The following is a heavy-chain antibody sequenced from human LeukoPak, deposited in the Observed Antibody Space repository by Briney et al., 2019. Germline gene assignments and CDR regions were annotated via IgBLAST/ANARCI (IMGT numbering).Heavy chain of an antibody. CDR3: TRDQTPYY. Sequence: GGSLRLSCAASGFTFSSYAMHWVRQAPGKGLEWVGFIRSQIYGGTPEYAASVKGRFTISRDDSEGVAYLQMNSLKTEDTAVYYCTRDQTPYYWGQGTLVTVSS. V-gene: IGHV3-49*04. CDR1: GFTFSSYA. CDR2: IRSQIYGGTP. J-gene: IGHJ4*02.